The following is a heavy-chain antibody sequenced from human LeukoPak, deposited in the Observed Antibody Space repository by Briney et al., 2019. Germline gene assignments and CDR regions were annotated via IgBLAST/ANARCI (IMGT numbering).Heavy chain of an antibody. D-gene: IGHD3-10*01. CDR2: ISYDGSNK. J-gene: IGHJ5*02. Sequence: GGSLRFSCAAPGFTFRGYSMRWVRQAPGKGLDWVAVISYDGSNKYYADSVKGRFTISRDNSKNTLYLQMNSLRAEDTAVYYCAKDNYGSGPSWFDPWGQGTLVTVSS. CDR3: AKDNYGSGPSWFDP. CDR1: GFTFRGYS. V-gene: IGHV3-30*18.